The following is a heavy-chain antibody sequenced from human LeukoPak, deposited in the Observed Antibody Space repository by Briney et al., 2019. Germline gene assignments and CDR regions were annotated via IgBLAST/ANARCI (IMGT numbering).Heavy chain of an antibody. V-gene: IGHV1-46*01. CDR2: INPNGGST. Sequence: ASVKVSCKASGYTFTTYYMHWVRQAPGQGLEWMGIINPNGGSTSYAQKFQGRVTMTRDMSTSTVYMGLSSLRSEDTAVYYCTRGARRSASGDYFDYWGQGTLVTVSS. J-gene: IGHJ4*02. CDR3: TRGARRSASGDYFDY. D-gene: IGHD6-25*01. CDR1: GYTFTTYY.